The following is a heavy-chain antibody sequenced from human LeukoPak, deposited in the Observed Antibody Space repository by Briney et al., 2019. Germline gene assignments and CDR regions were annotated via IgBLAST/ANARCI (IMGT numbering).Heavy chain of an antibody. V-gene: IGHV3-23*01. CDR2: ISGSGGST. J-gene: IGHJ4*02. CDR3: AKDRKVRGVSCFDY. D-gene: IGHD3-10*01. Sequence: GGSLRLSCAASGFTFSTYAMSWVRQAPGKGLEWVSGISGSGGSTYSADSVKGRFTISRDNSKNTLYLQINSLSAEDTAVYYCAKDRKVRGVSCFDYWGQGTLVTVSS. CDR1: GFTFSTYA.